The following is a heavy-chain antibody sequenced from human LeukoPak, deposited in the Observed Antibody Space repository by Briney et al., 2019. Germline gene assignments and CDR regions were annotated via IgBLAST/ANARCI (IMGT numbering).Heavy chain of an antibody. CDR3: ARHAYCGGDCYSGKLYAFDI. Sequence: SETLSHTCTVSGGSISSSSYYWGWIRQPPGKGLEWIGSIYYSGSTYYNPSLKSRVTISVDTSKNQFSLKLSSVTAADTAVYYCARHAYCGGDCYSGKLYAFDIWGQGTMVTVSS. CDR2: IYYSGST. V-gene: IGHV4-39*01. J-gene: IGHJ3*02. CDR1: GGSISSSSYY. D-gene: IGHD2-21*02.